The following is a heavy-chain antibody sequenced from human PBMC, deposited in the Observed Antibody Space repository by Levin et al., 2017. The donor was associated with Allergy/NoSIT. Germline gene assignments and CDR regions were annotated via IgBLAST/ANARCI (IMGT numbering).Heavy chain of an antibody. CDR3: AKDTQTEQWLDGTFDY. Sequence: GESLKISCAASGFTFSSYAMSWVRQAPGKGLEWVSAISGSGGSTYYADSVKGRFTISRDNSKNTLYLQMNSLRAEDTAVYYCAKDTQTEQWLDGTFDYWGQGTLVTVSS. V-gene: IGHV3-23*01. CDR2: ISGSGGST. D-gene: IGHD6-19*01. J-gene: IGHJ4*02. CDR1: GFTFSSYA.